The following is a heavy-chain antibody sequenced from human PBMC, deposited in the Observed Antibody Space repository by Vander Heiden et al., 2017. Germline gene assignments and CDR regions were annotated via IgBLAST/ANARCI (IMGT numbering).Heavy chain of an antibody. CDR2: ITSDGSAT. D-gene: IGHD2-15*01. CDR3: AKGTLRSCSGAVCYPFDY. J-gene: IGHJ4*02. CDR1: GFTFSSYA. V-gene: IGHV3-23*01. Sequence: EVQLLESGGGLVQPGGSLRLSCAASGFTFSSYAMGWVRQAPGEGLESVSVITSDGSATAYADSVKGHFTISRDNSKNTLYLQMNSLRVEDTAVYYCAKGTLRSCSGAVCYPFDYWGQGNLVTVSS.